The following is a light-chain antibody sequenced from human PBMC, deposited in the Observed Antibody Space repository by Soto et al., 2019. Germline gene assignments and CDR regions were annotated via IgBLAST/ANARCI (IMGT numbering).Light chain of an antibody. CDR2: DVS. CDR3: TSYTSSNTLEV. V-gene: IGLV2-14*01. CDR1: SSDVGGYNY. J-gene: IGLJ1*01. Sequence: QSVLTQPASVSGSPGQSITISCTGTSSDVGGYNYVSWYQQHPGKAPKLMIYDVSNRPSGVSNRFSGSKSGNTASLTISGLQAEDEADYYCTSYTSSNTLEVLGNGTNVTVL.